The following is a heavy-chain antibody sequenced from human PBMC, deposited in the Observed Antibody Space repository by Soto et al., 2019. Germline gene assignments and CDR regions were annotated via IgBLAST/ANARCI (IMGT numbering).Heavy chain of an antibody. V-gene: IGHV4-34*01. Sequence: PSDTLSLTCAVLGGSFSDYGWDWIRQPPGKGLEWIGEVNHGGTSNYNPSLKSRAIISVDTSQSQFSMKLTSMTAADTAVYFCVRLPGHCSGTSCYGYSVMEVWGQGTTVTGSS. D-gene: IGHD2-2*01. CDR2: VNHGGTS. CDR1: GGSFSDYG. J-gene: IGHJ6*02. CDR3: VRLPGHCSGTSCYGYSVMEV.